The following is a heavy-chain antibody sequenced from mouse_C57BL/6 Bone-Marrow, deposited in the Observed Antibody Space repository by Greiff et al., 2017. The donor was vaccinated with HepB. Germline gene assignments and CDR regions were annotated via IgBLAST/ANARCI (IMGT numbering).Heavy chain of an antibody. J-gene: IGHJ3*01. CDR3: ARGNWDRGFAY. D-gene: IGHD4-1*01. CDR1: GYNFTSYW. Sequence: VQLQQSGAELVKPGALVKLFCKASGYNFTSYWVHWVKQRPGPGLEWIGMIHPYSGSTKYNEKFKSKATLTVDKPSSTAYMQLSSLTSEDSAVYYCARGNWDRGFAYWGQGTLVTVSA. CDR2: IHPYSGST. V-gene: IGHV1-64*01.